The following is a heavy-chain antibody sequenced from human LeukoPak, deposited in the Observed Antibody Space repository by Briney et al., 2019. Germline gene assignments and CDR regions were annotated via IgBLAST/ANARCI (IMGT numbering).Heavy chain of an antibody. CDR3: ARDGAVAGVEYFQH. CDR2: IYHSGST. Sequence: PSETLSLTCAVYGESFSGYYWSWVRQPPGKGLEWIGYIYHSGSTKYNPSLKSRVTISVDTSKNQFSLKPSSVTAADTAVYYCARDGAVAGVEYFQHWGQGTLVTVSS. J-gene: IGHJ1*01. D-gene: IGHD6-19*01. CDR1: GESFSGYY. V-gene: IGHV4-59*12.